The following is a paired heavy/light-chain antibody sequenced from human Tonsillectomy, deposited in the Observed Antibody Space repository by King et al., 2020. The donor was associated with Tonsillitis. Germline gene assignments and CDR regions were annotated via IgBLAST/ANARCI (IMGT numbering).Light chain of an antibody. Sequence: DIQMTQSPSSLSASVGDTVTITCRASQNIINYLNWYQQKAGKVPKLLIFGAIGLQDGVPSRFSGSGSGTDFTLTISGLQPEDFATYYCQQSFSAPNSFGQGTNLEIK. CDR1: QNIINY. CDR3: QQSFSAPNS. V-gene: IGKV1-39*01. CDR2: GAI. J-gene: IGKJ2*01.
Heavy chain of an antibody. CDR2: VYSGGST. CDR1: GFSISSNF. Sequence: EVQLVESGGGLVQSGEALRLSCAVSGFSISSNFLSWVRQAPGKGLEWVAGVYSGGSTYYADSVKGRITISRDISKNTVYLEILSLRVEDTALYYCARETPSMVRGAISTWGQGTLVTVSS. V-gene: IGHV3-53*01. D-gene: IGHD3-10*01. J-gene: IGHJ3*01. CDR3: ARETPSMVRGAIST.